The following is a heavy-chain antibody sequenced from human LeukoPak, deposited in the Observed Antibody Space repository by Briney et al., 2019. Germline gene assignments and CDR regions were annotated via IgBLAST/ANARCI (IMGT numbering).Heavy chain of an antibody. Sequence: ASVKVSCKASGYAFTGYYMHWVRQAPGQGLEWMGWINPNSGGTNYAQKFQGWVTMTRDTSISTAYMELSRLRSDDTAVYYCARAINDILNPRAKYNWFDPWGQGTLVTVSS. CDR2: INPNSGGT. J-gene: IGHJ5*02. CDR1: GYAFTGYY. D-gene: IGHD3-9*01. V-gene: IGHV1-2*04. CDR3: ARAINDILNPRAKYNWFDP.